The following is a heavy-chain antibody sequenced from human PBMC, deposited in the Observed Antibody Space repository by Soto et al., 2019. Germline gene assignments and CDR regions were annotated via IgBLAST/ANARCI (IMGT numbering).Heavy chain of an antibody. CDR1: GYTFTSYG. CDR2: ISAYNGNT. D-gene: IGHD1-26*01. Sequence: QVQLVQSGAEVKKPGASVKVSCKASGYTFTSYGISWVRQAPGQGLEWMGWISAYNGNTNYAQKLQGRVTMTTDTSTRTAYMVVRSLRSDDTAVYFCAGSSGSSYIWFDPWGQGTLVTVSS. V-gene: IGHV1-18*01. CDR3: AGSSGSSYIWFDP. J-gene: IGHJ5*02.